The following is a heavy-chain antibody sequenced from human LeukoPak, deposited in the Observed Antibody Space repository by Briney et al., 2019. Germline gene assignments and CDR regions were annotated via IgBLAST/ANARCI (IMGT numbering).Heavy chain of an antibody. J-gene: IGHJ4*02. CDR1: GFTFSSHW. V-gene: IGHV3-7*01. D-gene: IGHD6-19*01. CDR2: IKQDGSEK. CDR3: ARQKQWLAVYYFDY. Sequence: GGSLRLSCAASGFTFSSHWMSWVRQAPGKGLEWVANIKQDGSEKYYVDSVKGRFTISRDNAKNSLYLQMNSLRAEDTAVYYCARQKQWLAVYYFDYWGQGTLVTVSS.